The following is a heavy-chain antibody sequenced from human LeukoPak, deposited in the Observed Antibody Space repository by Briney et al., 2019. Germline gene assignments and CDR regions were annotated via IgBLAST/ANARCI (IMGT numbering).Heavy chain of an antibody. CDR2: INMYNGNT. Sequence: ASVKVSCKASGYTFTSYAISWVRQAPGQGPEWMGWINMYNGNTNYAQKLQGRVTMTTDTSTSTAYMELRSLRSDDTAVYYCARWAAAGSVYWGQGTLVTVSS. D-gene: IGHD6-13*01. CDR3: ARWAAAGSVY. CDR1: GYTFTSYA. V-gene: IGHV1-18*01. J-gene: IGHJ4*02.